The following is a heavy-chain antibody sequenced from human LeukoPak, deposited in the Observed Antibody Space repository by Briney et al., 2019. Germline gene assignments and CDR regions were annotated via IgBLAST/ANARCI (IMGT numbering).Heavy chain of an antibody. CDR1: GFTFSSYG. D-gene: IGHD4-23*01. CDR2: ISYDGSNK. V-gene: IGHV3-30*18. CDR3: AKGGGTSPPPSY. J-gene: IGHJ4*02. Sequence: GGSLRLSCAASGFTFSSYGMHWVRQAPGKGLEWVAVISYDGSNKYYADSVKGRFTISRDNSKNTLYLQMNSLRAEDTAVYYCAKGGGTSPPPSYWGQGTLVTVSS.